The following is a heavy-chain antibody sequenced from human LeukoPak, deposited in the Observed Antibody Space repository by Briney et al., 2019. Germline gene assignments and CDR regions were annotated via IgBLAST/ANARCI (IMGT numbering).Heavy chain of an antibody. D-gene: IGHD7-27*01. Sequence: GGSLRLSCAASGFTFSSYTMSWVRQAPGKGLEWVSTITTSDGNTYYADSVRGRFSASRDNSKNTLFLQMNSLRAEDTAVYYCAKDGGLWVSAHWGDSWGRGTLVTVSS. CDR1: GFTFSSYT. CDR2: ITTSDGNT. CDR3: AKDGGLWVSAHWGDS. J-gene: IGHJ4*02. V-gene: IGHV3-23*01.